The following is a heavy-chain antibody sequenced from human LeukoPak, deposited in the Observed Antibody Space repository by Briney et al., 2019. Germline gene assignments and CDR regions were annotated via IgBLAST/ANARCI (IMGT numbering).Heavy chain of an antibody. Sequence: GGSLRLSCAASGLTVNNNYMNWVRQAPGKGLEWVSTLYIGGNTYYADSVRGRFTISRDNSKNTLYLQMNSLRAEDTAIYYCMTAAGYNFGQYWGQGTLVTVSS. D-gene: IGHD5-18*01. CDR3: MTAAGYNFGQY. J-gene: IGHJ4*02. V-gene: IGHV3-53*01. CDR2: LYIGGNT. CDR1: GLTVNNNY.